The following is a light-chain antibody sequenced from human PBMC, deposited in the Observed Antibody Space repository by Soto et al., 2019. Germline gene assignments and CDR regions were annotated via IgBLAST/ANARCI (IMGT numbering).Light chain of an antibody. CDR1: QSVSSSY. J-gene: IGKJ4*01. Sequence: EIVLTQSPGTLSLSPGERATLSCRASQSVSSSYLAWYQQKPGQAPRLLIYGASSRATGIPDRFSGSGSGTDFTLTISRLEPEDLAVYYCQQYGSSVTFGGGPKVEIK. CDR2: GAS. V-gene: IGKV3-20*01. CDR3: QQYGSSVT.